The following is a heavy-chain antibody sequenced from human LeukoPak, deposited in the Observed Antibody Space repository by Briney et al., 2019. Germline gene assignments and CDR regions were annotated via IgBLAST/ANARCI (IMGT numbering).Heavy chain of an antibody. Sequence: RASVKVSCKASGGTFSIYAISWVRQAPGQGLEWMGGIIPIFGTANYAQKFQGRVTITADKSTSTAYMELSSLRSEDTAVYYCARGEPYWGSGYYGMDVWGKGTTVTVSS. CDR2: IIPIFGTA. CDR3: ARGEPYWGSGYYGMDV. D-gene: IGHD7-27*01. CDR1: GGTFSIYA. V-gene: IGHV1-69*06. J-gene: IGHJ6*04.